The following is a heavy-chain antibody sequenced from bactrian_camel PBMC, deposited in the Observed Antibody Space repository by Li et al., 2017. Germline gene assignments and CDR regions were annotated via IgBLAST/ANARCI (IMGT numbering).Heavy chain of an antibody. Sequence: HVQLVESGGGSVQAGWSRRLSCVATGNTIGWQFHCMAWFRQAPGKAREGVAVLYSHTTDYADSVKDRFNISADEDEKTVYLQMNGLKTEDTAIYYCAAQMFCPLGSGLIARLFSYWGQGTQVTVS. D-gene: IGHD3*01. CDR1: GNTIGWQFHC. J-gene: IGHJ4*01. CDR3: AAQMFCPLGSGLIARLFSY. CDR2: LYSHTT. V-gene: IGHV3S53*01.